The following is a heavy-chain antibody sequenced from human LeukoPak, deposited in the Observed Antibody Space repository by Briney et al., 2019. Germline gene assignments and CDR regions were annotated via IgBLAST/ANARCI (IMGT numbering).Heavy chain of an antibody. CDR2: IYHSGSA. D-gene: IGHD6-19*01. V-gene: IGHV4-4*02. Sequence: SETLSLTCTVSRGSINSPKWWTWVRQAPGKGLEWIAEIYHSGSANHNPSLISRLTISVDKSRNQFSLKLSSVTAADTAVYYCASRTASALEGFDIWGQGTMVTVSS. CDR1: RGSINSPKW. CDR3: ASRTASALEGFDI. J-gene: IGHJ3*02.